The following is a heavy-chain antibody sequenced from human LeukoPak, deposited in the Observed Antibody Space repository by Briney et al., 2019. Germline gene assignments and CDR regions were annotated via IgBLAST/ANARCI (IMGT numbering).Heavy chain of an antibody. CDR3: AKDRCSNGIGCYYYYMDV. J-gene: IGHJ6*03. Sequence: GGSLRLSCAASGFTFSSYGMSWVRQAPGKGLEWVSAISGSGGSTYYADSVKGRFTISRDSSKNILYLQINSLRAEDTAVYYCAKDRCSNGIGCYYYYMDVWGKGTTVTISS. V-gene: IGHV3-23*01. CDR1: GFTFSSYG. CDR2: ISGSGGST. D-gene: IGHD2-8*01.